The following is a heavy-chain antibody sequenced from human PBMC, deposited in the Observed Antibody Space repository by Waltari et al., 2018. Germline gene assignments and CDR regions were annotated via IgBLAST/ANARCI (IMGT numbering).Heavy chain of an antibody. CDR1: GYTLTELS. Sequence: KKPGASVKVSCKVSGYTLTELSMHWVRQAPGKGLEWMGGFDPEDGETIYAQKFQGRVTMTEDTSTDTAYMELSSLRSEDTAVYYCATAVDCGGDCSPHFDYWGQGTLVTVSS. CDR3: ATAVDCGGDCSPHFDY. CDR2: FDPEDGET. D-gene: IGHD2-21*01. V-gene: IGHV1-24*01. J-gene: IGHJ4*02.